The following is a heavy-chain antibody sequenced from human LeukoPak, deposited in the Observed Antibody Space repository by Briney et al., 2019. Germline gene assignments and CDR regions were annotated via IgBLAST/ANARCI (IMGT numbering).Heavy chain of an antibody. CDR2: IIPIFGTA. V-gene: IGHV1-69*05. CDR1: GGTFSSYA. J-gene: IGHJ6*03. D-gene: IGHD3-10*01. Sequence: ASVKVSCKASGGTFSSYAISWVRQAPGQGLEWMGGIIPIFGTANYAQKFQGRVTITTDESTSTAYMELSSLRSEDTAVHYCARAWFGEFNYYYYMDVWGKGTTVTVSS. CDR3: ARAWFGEFNYYYYMDV.